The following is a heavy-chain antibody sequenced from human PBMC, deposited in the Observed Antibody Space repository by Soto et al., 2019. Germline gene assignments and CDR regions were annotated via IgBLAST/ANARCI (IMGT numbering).Heavy chain of an antibody. CDR1: GETISSCNW. D-gene: IGHD3-3*01. CDR2: IYHSGNT. V-gene: IGHV4-4*02. CDR3: ARENDFWSGPNGLDV. J-gene: IGHJ6*02. Sequence: SETLSLTCAVPGETISSCNWWSWVRQPPGKELEWIGEIYHSGNTKYNPSLKSRVTISVDKSKNQFSLKLNSVTAADTAVYYCARENDFWSGPNGLDVWGQGTTVTVSS.